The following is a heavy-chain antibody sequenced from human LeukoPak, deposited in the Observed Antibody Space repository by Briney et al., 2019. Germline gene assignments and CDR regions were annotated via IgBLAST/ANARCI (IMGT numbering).Heavy chain of an antibody. CDR3: ARDEGIAASRVHYYYMDV. D-gene: IGHD6-13*01. V-gene: IGHV4-59*12. Sequence: PSETLSLTCTVSGGSISSYYWSWIRQPPGKGLEWIGYIYYSGSTNYNPSLKSRVTMSVDTSKNQFSLKLSSVTAADTAVYYCARDEGIAASRVHYYYMDVWGKGTTVTVSS. CDR1: GGSISSYY. CDR2: IYYSGST. J-gene: IGHJ6*03.